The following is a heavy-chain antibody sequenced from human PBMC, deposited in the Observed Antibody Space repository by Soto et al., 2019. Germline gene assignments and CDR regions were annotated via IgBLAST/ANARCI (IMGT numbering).Heavy chain of an antibody. J-gene: IGHJ4*02. CDR3: ASRPNWKYYFDY. V-gene: IGHV3-23*01. CDR2: ISGSGGST. Sequence: EVQLLESGGGLVQPGGSLRLSCAASGFTFSSYAMSWVRQAPGKGLEWVSAISGSGGSTYYADSVKGRFTISRDNSKNTLYLHMNSLRAEDTAVYYCASRPNWKYYFDYWGQGTLVTVSS. CDR1: GFTFSSYA. D-gene: IGHD1-20*01.